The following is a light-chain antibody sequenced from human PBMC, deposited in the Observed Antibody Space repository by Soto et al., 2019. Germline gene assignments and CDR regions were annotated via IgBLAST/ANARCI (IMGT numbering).Light chain of an antibody. J-gene: IGKJ3*01. CDR3: QQYDNWFT. V-gene: IGKV3-15*01. Sequence: VVMTQSPGTLSVSPGESATLSCRASQSVKTNLAWYQQKVGQAPRLLIYGASTRAAGIPARFSASGSGTDFTLTISSLQSEDFAVYYCQQYDNWFTFGPGTKVDFK. CDR2: GAS. CDR1: QSVKTN.